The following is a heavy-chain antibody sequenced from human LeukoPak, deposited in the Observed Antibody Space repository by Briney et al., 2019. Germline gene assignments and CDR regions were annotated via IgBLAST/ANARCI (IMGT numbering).Heavy chain of an antibody. CDR3: ARSPASITIFGVVITHFDY. V-gene: IGHV1-69*01. CDR1: GGTFSSYA. CDR2: IIPTFGTA. Sequence: SVKVSCKASGGTFSSYAISWVRQAPGQGLEWMGGIIPTFGTANYAQKFQGRVTITADESTSTAYMELSSLRSEDTAVYYCARSPASITIFGVVITHFDYWGQGTLVTVSS. J-gene: IGHJ4*02. D-gene: IGHD3-3*01.